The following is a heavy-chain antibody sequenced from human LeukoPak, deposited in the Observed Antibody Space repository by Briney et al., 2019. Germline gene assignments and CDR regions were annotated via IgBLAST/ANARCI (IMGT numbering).Heavy chain of an antibody. CDR3: ARPSGGTRTDYFDY. J-gene: IGHJ4*02. Sequence: ASVKVSCKASRGTFSSYGISWVRQAPGQGLEWVGWISAYNGNTNYAQKFQGRVTMTTDTSTSTAYMELRSLRSDDTAVYYCARPSGGTRTDYFDYWGQGTLVTVSS. D-gene: IGHD3-10*01. V-gene: IGHV1-18*01. CDR2: ISAYNGNT. CDR1: RGTFSSYG.